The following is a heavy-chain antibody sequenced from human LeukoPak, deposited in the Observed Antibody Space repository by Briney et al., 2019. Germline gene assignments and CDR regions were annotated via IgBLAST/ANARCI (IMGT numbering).Heavy chain of an antibody. CDR3: ARDNDRLRGNFDY. V-gene: IGHV4-59*01. D-gene: IGHD2-21*01. J-gene: IGHJ4*02. Sequence: PSETLSLTCTVSGGSISSYYWSWIRQPPGKGLEWLGYIYYSGSSNYNPSLKSRVTISVDTSKNQFSVKLSSVTAADTAVYYCARDNDRLRGNFDYWRQGTLVSVPS. CDR2: IYYSGSS. CDR1: GGSISSYY.